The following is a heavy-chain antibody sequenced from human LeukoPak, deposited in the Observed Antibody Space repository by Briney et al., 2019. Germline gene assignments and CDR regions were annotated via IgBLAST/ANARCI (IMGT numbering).Heavy chain of an antibody. CDR1: GFTFSSYC. D-gene: IGHD1-26*01. CDR3: ASGRLVGAPDY. Sequence: PWGSLTLSCAASGFTFSSYCMHWCRQPPAKGLLWVSRITSDGSGTGYADSVKGRFSTSRDNAKNTLYLQMNSLRAEDTAVYYCASGRLVGAPDYWGQGTLVTVSP. J-gene: IGHJ4*02. CDR2: ITSDGSGT. V-gene: IGHV3-74*01.